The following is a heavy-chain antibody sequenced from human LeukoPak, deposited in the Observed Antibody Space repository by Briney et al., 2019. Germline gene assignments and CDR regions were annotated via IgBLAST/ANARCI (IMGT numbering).Heavy chain of an antibody. V-gene: IGHV3-9*01. J-gene: IGHJ3*02. CDR1: GFTFSTYA. Sequence: GGSLRLSCTASGFTFSTYAMHWVRQAPGKGLEWVSGISWKSGSIGYADSVKGRFTISRDNAKNPLYLQMNSLRPEDTALYYCVKDIVGSYFDAFDIWGQGTMVTVSS. D-gene: IGHD1-26*01. CDR2: ISWKSGSI. CDR3: VKDIVGSYFDAFDI.